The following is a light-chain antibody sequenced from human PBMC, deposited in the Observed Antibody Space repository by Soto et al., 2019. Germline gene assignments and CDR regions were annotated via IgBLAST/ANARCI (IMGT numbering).Light chain of an antibody. CDR2: GSS. CDR3: QQYTNWPPIT. J-gene: IGKJ5*01. Sequence: THYRGPLCLLRGQTDTLSYMSVQSVSSSYLAWYQQKPGQAPRLLIYGSSTRATGVPARFSGSGSGADFTLTISNLQSEDFAVYYCQQYTNWPPITFGQGTRLEI. V-gene: IGKV3-15*01. CDR1: QSVSSSY.